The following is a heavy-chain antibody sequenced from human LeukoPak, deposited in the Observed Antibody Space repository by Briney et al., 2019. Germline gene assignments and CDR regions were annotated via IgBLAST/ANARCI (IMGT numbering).Heavy chain of an antibody. CDR2: IYPGDSDT. CDR3: ARSDYGGNPRFDY. CDR1: GYSFTNYW. D-gene: IGHD4-23*01. V-gene: IGHV5-51*01. Sequence: GESLKISCKGSGYSFTNYWIGWVRRMPGKGLDWMGIIYPGDSDTRYSPPFRGQVTISADKSISTAYLQWSSLKASDTAMYYCARSDYGGNPRFDYWGQGTLVTVSS. J-gene: IGHJ4*02.